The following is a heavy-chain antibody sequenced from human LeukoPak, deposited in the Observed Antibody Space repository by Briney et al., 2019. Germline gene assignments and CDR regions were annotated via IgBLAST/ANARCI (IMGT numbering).Heavy chain of an antibody. D-gene: IGHD5-12*01. J-gene: IGHJ4*02. Sequence: PGRSLRLSCAASGFTFSSYAMHWVRQAPGKGLEWVSYISSSSSTIYYADSVKGRFTISRDNAKNSLYLQMNSLRAEDTAVYYCARDREVATIGGYFDYWGQGTLVTVSP. V-gene: IGHV3-48*04. CDR1: GFTFSSYA. CDR2: ISSSSSTI. CDR3: ARDREVATIGGYFDY.